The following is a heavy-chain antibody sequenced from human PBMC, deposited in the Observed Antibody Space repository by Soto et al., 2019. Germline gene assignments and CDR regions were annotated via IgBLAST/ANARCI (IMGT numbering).Heavy chain of an antibody. D-gene: IGHD6-6*01. CDR3: AKGGHSSSRYYYYMDV. V-gene: IGHV3-30*18. CDR1: GFTFSSYG. J-gene: IGHJ6*03. CDR2: ISYDGSNK. Sequence: GGSLRLSCAASGFTFSSYGMHWVRQAPGKGLEWVAVISYDGSNKYYADSVKGRFTISRDNSKNTLYLQMNSLRAEDTAVYYCAKGGHSSSRYYYYMDVWGKGTTVTVSS.